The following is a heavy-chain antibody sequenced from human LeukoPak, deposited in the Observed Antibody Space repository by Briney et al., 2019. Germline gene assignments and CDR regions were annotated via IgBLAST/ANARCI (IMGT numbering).Heavy chain of an antibody. V-gene: IGHV4-61*08. CDR3: AREGNYGDLYFDY. D-gene: IGHD4-17*01. CDR2: IYYSGST. CDR1: GGSISSGDYY. Sequence: PSETLSLTCTVSGGSISSGDYYWSWIRQPPGRGLEWIGYIYYSGSTNYNPSLKSRVTISVDTSKNQFSLKLSSVTAADTAVYYCAREGNYGDLYFDYWGQGTLVTVSS. J-gene: IGHJ4*02.